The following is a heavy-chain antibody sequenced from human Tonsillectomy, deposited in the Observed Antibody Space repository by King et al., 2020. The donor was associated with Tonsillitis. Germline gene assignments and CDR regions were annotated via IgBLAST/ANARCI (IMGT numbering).Heavy chain of an antibody. V-gene: IGHV3-33*01. CDR2: IWYDGSNK. J-gene: IGHJ4*02. CDR1: GFTFSDHG. D-gene: IGHD6-19*01. CDR3: VGDKIGLASFAL. Sequence: VQLVESGGGVVQPGRSLRLSCAGSGFTFSDHGIHWVRQAPGKGLEWVAIIWYDGSNKFYAASVKGRFTLSRDNSKNTLFLQMNSLRAEDTAVYYCVGDKIGLASFALWGRGPLLTVSS.